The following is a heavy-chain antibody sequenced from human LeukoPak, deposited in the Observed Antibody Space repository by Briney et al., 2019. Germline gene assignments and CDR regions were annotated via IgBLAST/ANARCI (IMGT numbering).Heavy chain of an antibody. CDR1: GFTFDDYA. CDR2: ISWNSGSI. J-gene: IGHJ3*02. V-gene: IGHV3-9*01. CDR3: AKATSHRSYDILTGYHDAFDI. D-gene: IGHD3-9*01. Sequence: PGGSLRLSCAASGFTFDDYAMHWVRQAPGKGLEWVSGISWNSGSIGYADSVKGRFTISRDNAKNSLYLQMNSLRAEDTALCYCAKATSHRSYDILTGYHDAFDIWGQGTMVTVSS.